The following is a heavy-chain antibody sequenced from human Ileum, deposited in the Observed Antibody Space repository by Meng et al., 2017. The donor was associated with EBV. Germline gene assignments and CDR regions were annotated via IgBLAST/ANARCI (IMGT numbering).Heavy chain of an antibody. CDR3: ARDRRSGSYDY. V-gene: IGHV7-4-1*02. CDR1: RYPCTSFS. CDR2: IQFTTRNP. D-gene: IGHD1-26*01. Sequence: QLVLSAADLIVPVASWKFTCKSSRYPCTSFSSNWVLQASGKGLQLMGYIQFTTRNPIYAQGFTGRFFFYWYTSASTAYLQISSLKAEDTAIYYCARDRRSGSYDYWGQGTLVTVSS. J-gene: IGHJ4*02.